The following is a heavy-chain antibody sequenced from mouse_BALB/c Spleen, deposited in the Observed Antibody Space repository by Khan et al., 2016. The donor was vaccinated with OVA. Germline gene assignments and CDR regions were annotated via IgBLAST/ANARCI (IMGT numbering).Heavy chain of an antibody. Sequence: EVQLQESGPGLVKPSQSLSLTCPVTGYSITSDYAWNWIRQFPGNKLEWMGYISYSGRPSYNPSLKSRISITRDTSKNQFFLQLNSVTTEDTATYYCARSVTITTVVATDFDYWGQGTTLTVSS. CDR3: ARSVTITTVVATDFDY. J-gene: IGHJ2*01. CDR1: GYSITSDYA. V-gene: IGHV3-2*02. CDR2: ISYSGRP. D-gene: IGHD1-1*01.